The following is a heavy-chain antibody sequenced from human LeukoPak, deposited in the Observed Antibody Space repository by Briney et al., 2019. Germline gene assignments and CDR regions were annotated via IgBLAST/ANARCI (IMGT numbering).Heavy chain of an antibody. J-gene: IGHJ4*02. V-gene: IGHV1-69*13. CDR3: ARDRRQQWLLSYFDY. CDR1: GGTFSSYA. Sequence: SVKVSCKASGGTFSSYAISWVRQAPGQGLEWMGGIIPIFGTANYAQKFQGRVTITADESTSTAYMELRSLRSEDTAVYYCARDRRQQWLLSYFDYWGQGTLVTVSS. CDR2: IIPIFGTA. D-gene: IGHD6-19*01.